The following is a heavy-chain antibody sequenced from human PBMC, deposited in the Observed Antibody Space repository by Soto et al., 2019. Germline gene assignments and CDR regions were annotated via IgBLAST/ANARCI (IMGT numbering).Heavy chain of an antibody. CDR3: ARVPYRIFGVVPPDYYGMDV. CDR2: INSDGSST. V-gene: IGHV3-74*01. Sequence: GGSLRLSCAASGFTFSSYWMHWVRQAPGKGLVWVSRINSDGSSTSYADSVKGRFTISRGNAKNTLYLQMNSLRAEDTAVYYCARVPYRIFGVVPPDYYGMDVWGQGTTVTVSS. J-gene: IGHJ6*02. CDR1: GFTFSSYW. D-gene: IGHD3-3*01.